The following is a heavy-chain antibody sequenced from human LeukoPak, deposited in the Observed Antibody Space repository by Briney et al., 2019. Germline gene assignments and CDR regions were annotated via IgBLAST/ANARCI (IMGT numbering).Heavy chain of an antibody. D-gene: IGHD3-22*01. CDR1: GGSISSGNYY. CDR2: IYTSGST. J-gene: IGHJ4*02. V-gene: IGHV4-61*02. Sequence: SETLSLTCTVSGGSISSGNYYWNWIRQPAGKGLEWIGRIYTSGSTNFNPSLKSRVTISVDTSKNHFSLKLSSVTAADTAVYYCARDTYYYDSSGYSPLDYWGQGTLVTVSS. CDR3: ARDTYYYDSSGYSPLDY.